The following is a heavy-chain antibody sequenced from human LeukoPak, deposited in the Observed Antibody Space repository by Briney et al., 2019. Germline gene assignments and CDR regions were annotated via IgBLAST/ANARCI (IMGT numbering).Heavy chain of an antibody. V-gene: IGHV3-21*01. CDR3: ARNPRYCSGGSCYYFDD. CDR1: GFTFSSYS. Sequence: GGSLRLSCAASGFTFSSYSMNWVRQAPGQGLEWVSSITSSSSYIYYADTVKGRFTISRDNAKNSLYLQMNSLRAEDTAVYYCARNPRYCSGGSCYYFDDWGQGTLVTVSS. CDR2: ITSSSSYI. J-gene: IGHJ4*02. D-gene: IGHD2-15*01.